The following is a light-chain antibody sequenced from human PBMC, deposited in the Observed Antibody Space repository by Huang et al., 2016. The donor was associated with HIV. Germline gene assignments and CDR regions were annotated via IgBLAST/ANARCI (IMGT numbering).Light chain of an antibody. CDR3: QQYENWPPEYT. J-gene: IGKJ2*01. CDR1: QNVRSS. Sequence: DIVLTQSPAILSVSPGESATLSCRASQNVRSSVAWFQQSPGHPPSLLISGASTRATGIPARFGGSGSGTELTLTISSLQSEDFAVYYCQQYENWPPEYTFGQGTKLEL. CDR2: GAS. V-gene: IGKV3-15*01.